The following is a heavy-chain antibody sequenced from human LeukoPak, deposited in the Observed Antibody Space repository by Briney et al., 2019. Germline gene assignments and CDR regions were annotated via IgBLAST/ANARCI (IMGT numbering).Heavy chain of an antibody. CDR1: GSTFSTYW. D-gene: IGHD4/OR15-4a*01. Sequence: GGSLRLSCAASGSTFSTYWMHWVRQAPGKGLVWVSRIRSDGNSASYADSVRGRFTISRDNAKNTLYLQMNSLRAEDTAVYYCSRSDYDDYWGQGTLVTVSS. J-gene: IGHJ4*02. CDR3: SRSDYDDY. V-gene: IGHV3-74*01. CDR2: IRSDGNSA.